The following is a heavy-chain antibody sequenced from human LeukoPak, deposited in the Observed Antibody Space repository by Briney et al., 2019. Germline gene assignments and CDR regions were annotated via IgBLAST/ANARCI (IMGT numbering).Heavy chain of an antibody. CDR1: GGSFSGYY. CDR3: ARQRQLWSPFDY. D-gene: IGHD5-18*01. CDR2: INHSGST. V-gene: IGHV4-34*01. Sequence: SETLSLTCAVYGGSFSGYYWSWIRQPPGKGLEWIGEINHSGSTNYNPSLKSRVTISVDTSKNQFSLKLSSVTAADTAVYYCARQRQLWSPFDYWGQGTLVTVSS. J-gene: IGHJ4*02.